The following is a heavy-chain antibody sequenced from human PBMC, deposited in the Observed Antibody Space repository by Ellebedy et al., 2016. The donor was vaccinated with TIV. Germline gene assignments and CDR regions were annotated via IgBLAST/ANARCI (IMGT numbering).Heavy chain of an antibody. CDR1: GFTFSSYW. CDR2: INSDGSST. V-gene: IGHV3-74*01. D-gene: IGHD6-13*01. J-gene: IGHJ4*02. Sequence: GGSLRLXCAASGFTFSSYWMSWVRQAPGKGLVWVSRINSDGSSTSYADSVKGRFTISRDNAKNTLYLQMNSLRAEDTAVYYCAAIAAAQGHYWGQGTLVTVSS. CDR3: AAIAAAQGHY.